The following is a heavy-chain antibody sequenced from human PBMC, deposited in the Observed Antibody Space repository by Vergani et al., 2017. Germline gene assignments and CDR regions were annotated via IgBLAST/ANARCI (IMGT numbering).Heavy chain of an antibody. CDR2: VNHSGST. D-gene: IGHD6-13*01. V-gene: IGHV4-34*01. CDR1: GGSFSGYF. J-gene: IGHJ6*02. Sequence: QVPLQQWGAGLLKPSETLSLTCAVYGGSFSGYFWSWLRQPPGKGLEWIGEVNHSGSTIYNPSLKSRVTISVDTSKNQFSLKLSSVTAADPAVYYCARGKLVPYYCYYGMDVWGQGTTVTVSS. CDR3: ARGKLVPYYCYYGMDV.